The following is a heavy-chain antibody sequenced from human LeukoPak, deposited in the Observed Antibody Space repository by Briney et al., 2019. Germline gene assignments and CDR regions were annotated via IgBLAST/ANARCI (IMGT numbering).Heavy chain of an antibody. Sequence: AGSLRLSCAASGFTFSSYTMHWVRQAPGKGLEWVALTSSDGNTYFPDSVQGRFTISRDNSRNTVYLQLDSLRPDDTAVYYCARERGIRALYFDNWGQGTLVTV. CDR1: GFTFSSYT. CDR2: TSSDGNT. V-gene: IGHV3-30*04. J-gene: IGHJ4*02. D-gene: IGHD3-16*01. CDR3: ARERGIRALYFDN.